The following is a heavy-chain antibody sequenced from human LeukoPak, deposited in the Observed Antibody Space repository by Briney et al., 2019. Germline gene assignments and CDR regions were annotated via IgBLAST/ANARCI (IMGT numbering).Heavy chain of an antibody. Sequence: GGSLRLSCAASGFTFSSYEMNWVRQAPGKGLEWVSYISSSGSTIYYADSVKGRFTISRDNAKNSLHLQMNSLRAEDTAVYYCARGEHYYGSGSYSSFWGQGTLVTVSS. CDR3: ARGEHYYGSGSYSSF. CDR1: GFTFSSYE. J-gene: IGHJ4*02. D-gene: IGHD3-10*01. CDR2: ISSSGSTI. V-gene: IGHV3-48*03.